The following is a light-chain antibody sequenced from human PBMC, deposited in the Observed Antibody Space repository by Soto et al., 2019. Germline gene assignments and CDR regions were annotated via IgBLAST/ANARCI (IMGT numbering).Light chain of an antibody. CDR2: EVS. CDR3: FSFTRSDTYV. Sequence: QSVLTQAPSVAGSPGQSVTISRPGTNNDVGGYKGVSWYQQSPGTAPKLMIYEVSNRPSGVPDRFSGSKSGNTASLTISGLQAEDEADYYCFSFTRSDTYVFGTGTKVTVL. J-gene: IGLJ1*01. CDR1: NNDVGGYKG. V-gene: IGLV2-18*02.